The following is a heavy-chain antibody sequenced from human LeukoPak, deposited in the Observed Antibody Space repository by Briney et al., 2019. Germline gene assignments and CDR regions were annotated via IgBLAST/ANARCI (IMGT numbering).Heavy chain of an antibody. D-gene: IGHD3-16*02. CDR1: GYSISSGYY. Sequence: ASETLSLTCAVSGYSISSGYYWGWTRQPPGKGLEWIGSIYHSGSTYYNPSLKSRVTISVDTSKNQFSLKLSSVTAADTAVYYCARQSLSSEPARLGELSFKYYFDYRGQGTLVTVSS. V-gene: IGHV4-38-2*01. CDR2: IYHSGST. J-gene: IGHJ4*02. CDR3: ARQSLSSEPARLGELSFKYYFDY.